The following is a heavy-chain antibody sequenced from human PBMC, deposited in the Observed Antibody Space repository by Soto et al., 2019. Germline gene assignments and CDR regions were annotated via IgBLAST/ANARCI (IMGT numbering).Heavy chain of an antibody. V-gene: IGHV1-69*06. J-gene: IGHJ5*02. D-gene: IGHD1-7*01. CDR2: LNPIFGTT. Sequence: VTSVKVSSKPSGNTLRSFAISRVRKAPGQGPEWLGCLNPIFGTTNFAQKFQGRVTITADKSTSTAYMERSRLRSEDTAVYYCARDLSRNLGMPHTSLNLFDPWGE. CDR3: ARDLSRNLGMPHTSLNLFDP. CDR1: GNTLRSFA.